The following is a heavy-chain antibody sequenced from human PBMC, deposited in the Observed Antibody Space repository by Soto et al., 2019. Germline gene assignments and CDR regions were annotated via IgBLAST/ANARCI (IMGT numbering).Heavy chain of an antibody. CDR1: GYTFTSYG. CDR2: ISAYNGNT. V-gene: IGHV1-18*04. D-gene: IGHD6-6*01. Sequence: ASVKVSCKASGYTFTSYGISWLRQAPGQGLEWMGWISAYNGNTNYAQKLQGRVTMTTDTSTSTAYMELRSLRSDDTAVYYCARDSSSSVLVGFDYWGQGTLVTVSS. CDR3: ARDSSSSVLVGFDY. J-gene: IGHJ4*02.